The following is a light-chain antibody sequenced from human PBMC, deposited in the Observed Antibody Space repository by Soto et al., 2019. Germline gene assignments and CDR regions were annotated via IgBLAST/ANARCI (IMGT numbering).Light chain of an antibody. J-gene: IGKJ2*01. CDR3: QQYNNWPPYT. Sequence: EVVMTQSPATLSVSPGDRATLSCRASQSVSNNLAWYQQKPGQAPRLLIYGASTGATGLPARFSASGAGTEFTLTISSLPSEDFAVYSCQQYNNWPPYTFGQGTKLEIK. CDR2: GAS. V-gene: IGKV3-15*01. CDR1: QSVSNN.